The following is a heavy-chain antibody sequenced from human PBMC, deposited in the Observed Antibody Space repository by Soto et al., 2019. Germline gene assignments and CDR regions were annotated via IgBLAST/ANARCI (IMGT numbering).Heavy chain of an antibody. CDR3: AIANIYSTTYWFVP. Sequence: ASVKVSCKASGYTFTGYYMHWVRQAPGQGLEWMGWINPNSGGTNYAQKFQGWVTMTRDTSISTAYMELSRLRSDDTAVYYCAIANIYSTTYWFVPWGQGILVNVAS. J-gene: IGHJ5*02. D-gene: IGHD6-13*01. CDR1: GYTFTGYY. CDR2: INPNSGGT. V-gene: IGHV1-2*04.